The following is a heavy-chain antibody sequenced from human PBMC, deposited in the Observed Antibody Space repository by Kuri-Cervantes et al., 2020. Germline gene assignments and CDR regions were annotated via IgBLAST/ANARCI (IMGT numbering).Heavy chain of an antibody. CDR3: AGERRDIVVVVAAGRNWFDP. D-gene: IGHD2-15*01. J-gene: IGHJ5*02. V-gene: IGHV4-34*01. CDR2: INHSGST. CDR1: GGSFSDYY. Sequence: SQTLSLTCAVYGGSFSDYYWSWIRQPPGKGLEWIGEINHSGSTNYNPSLKSRVTISVDTSKNQFSLKLTSVTAADTAVYYCAGERRDIVVVVAAGRNWFDPWGQGTLVTVS.